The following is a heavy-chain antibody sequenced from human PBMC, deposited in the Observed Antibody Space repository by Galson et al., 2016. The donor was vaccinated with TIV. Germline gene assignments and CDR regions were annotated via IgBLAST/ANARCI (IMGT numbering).Heavy chain of an antibody. J-gene: IGHJ3*02. CDR1: GYSITSGYY. CDR3: ARRSSDFDAFDI. CDR2: MYYSGNT. Sequence: LSLTCAVSGYSITSGYYWGWIRQPPGKGLEWIGSMYYSGNTYSNPSLKSRLTISLDTSQNQISLRLNSVTAADTAVYYCARRSSDFDAFDIWGPGTLVTVSP. D-gene: IGHD2-2*01. V-gene: IGHV4-38-2*01.